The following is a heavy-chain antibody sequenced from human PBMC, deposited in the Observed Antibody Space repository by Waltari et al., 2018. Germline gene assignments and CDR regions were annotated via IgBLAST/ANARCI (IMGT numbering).Heavy chain of an antibody. CDR3: ARYIRAAASFDY. CDR2: MNPNSGNT. D-gene: IGHD6-13*01. Sequence: QVQLVQSGAEVKKPGASVKVSCTASGYTFTSYDINWVRQATGQGLEWMGWMNPNSGNTGYAQKFQGRVTMTRNTSISTAYMELSSLRSEDTAVYYCARYIRAAASFDYWGQGTLVTVSS. J-gene: IGHJ4*02. V-gene: IGHV1-8*01. CDR1: GYTFTSYD.